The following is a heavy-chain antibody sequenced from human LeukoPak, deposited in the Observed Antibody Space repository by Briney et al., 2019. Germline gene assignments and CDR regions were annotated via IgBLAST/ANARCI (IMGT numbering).Heavy chain of an antibody. Sequence: GGSLRLSCAASGFTVSSNYMSWVRQAPGKGLEWVSAISGSGGSTYYADSVKGRFTISRDNSKNTLYLQMNSLRAEDTAVYYCATGLVEMARRHFDYWGQGTLVTVSS. CDR1: GFTVSSNY. D-gene: IGHD5-24*01. V-gene: IGHV3-23*01. J-gene: IGHJ4*02. CDR2: ISGSGGST. CDR3: ATGLVEMARRHFDY.